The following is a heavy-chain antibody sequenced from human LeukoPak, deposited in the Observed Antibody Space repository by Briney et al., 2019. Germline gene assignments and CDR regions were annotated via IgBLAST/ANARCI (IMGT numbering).Heavy chain of an antibody. CDR3: AKSNPDHCSSTSCYEGDYYYYGMDV. CDR1: GFTFSSYA. Sequence: GGSLRLSCAASGFTFSSYAMSWVRQAPGKGLEWVSAISGSGGSTYYADSVKGRFTISRDNSKNTLYLQMNSLRAEDTAVYYCAKSNPDHCSSTSCYEGDYYYYGMDVWGHGTTVTVSS. V-gene: IGHV3-23*01. J-gene: IGHJ6*02. CDR2: ISGSGGST. D-gene: IGHD2-2*01.